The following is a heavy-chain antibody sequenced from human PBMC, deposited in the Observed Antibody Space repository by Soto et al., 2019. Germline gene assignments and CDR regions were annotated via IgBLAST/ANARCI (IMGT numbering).Heavy chain of an antibody. Sequence: ASVKVSCKASGYTFTDYYMHWIRQAPGQGLEWLGWINLKSGGTTYTQNFRGRVTMTWDTSITTAFMELSRLMSDDTAVYYCARARADNWNNLFDFWGQGTLVTVSS. D-gene: IGHD1-20*01. V-gene: IGHV1-2*02. J-gene: IGHJ4*02. CDR3: ARARADNWNNLFDF. CDR2: INLKSGGT. CDR1: GYTFTDYY.